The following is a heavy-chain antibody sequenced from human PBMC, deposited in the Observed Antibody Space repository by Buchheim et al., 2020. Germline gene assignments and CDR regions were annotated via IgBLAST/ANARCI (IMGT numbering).Heavy chain of an antibody. D-gene: IGHD2-15*01. Sequence: QVQLQESGPGLVKPSQTLSLTCYVSGGSISSGGYYWSWIRQHPGKGLEWIGYIYYNGSTDYNPSLKSRVTMSVDTSKNQFSLKLSSVTAADTAVYYCARDEERCSGGTCYSDDAFDIWGQGT. CDR2: IYYNGST. CDR3: ARDEERCSGGTCYSDDAFDI. V-gene: IGHV4-31*03. J-gene: IGHJ3*02. CDR1: GGSISSGGYY.